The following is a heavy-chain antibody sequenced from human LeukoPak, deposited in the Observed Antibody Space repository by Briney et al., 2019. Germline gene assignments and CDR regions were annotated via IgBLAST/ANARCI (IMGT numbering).Heavy chain of an antibody. D-gene: IGHD3-9*01. Sequence: PGGSLRLSCEASGFTFSSYAMSWVRQAPGKGLEWVSFISSSSNYIYYGDPVEGRFTISRDNAKNSLYLQMNSLRAEDTAVYYCARDLTGRHYYGLDVWGQGATVTVS. J-gene: IGHJ6*02. CDR3: ARDLTGRHYYGLDV. V-gene: IGHV3-21*01. CDR2: ISSSSNYI. CDR1: GFTFSSYA.